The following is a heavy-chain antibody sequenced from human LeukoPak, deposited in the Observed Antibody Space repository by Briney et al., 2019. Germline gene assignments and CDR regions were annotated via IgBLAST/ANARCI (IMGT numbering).Heavy chain of an antibody. CDR3: ARGEYSSSSRYYYMDV. CDR2: INHSGST. CDR1: VGSLSGYY. Sequence: PSETLSLTSAVHVGSLSGYYWRWIRQPPGKGLGWIGEINHSGSTNYNPSLKSRVTISVDTSKHQFSLKLSSVTAADTAVYYCARGEYSSSSRYYYMDVWGKGTTVTVSS. V-gene: IGHV4-34*01. J-gene: IGHJ6*03. D-gene: IGHD6-6*01.